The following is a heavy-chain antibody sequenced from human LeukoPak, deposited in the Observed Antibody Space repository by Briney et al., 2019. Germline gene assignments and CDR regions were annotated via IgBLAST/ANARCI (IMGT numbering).Heavy chain of an antibody. D-gene: IGHD6-19*01. J-gene: IGHJ4*02. Sequence: GASVKVSCKASGYTFTGYYLHWVRQAPGQGLEWMGWINPNSGGTNYAQKFQGRVTMARDTPISTAYMELSRLKSDDTAVYYCARGQVEIDSIGTFDYWGQGTLVTVSP. CDR1: GYTFTGYY. V-gene: IGHV1-2*02. CDR2: INPNSGGT. CDR3: ARGQVEIDSIGTFDY.